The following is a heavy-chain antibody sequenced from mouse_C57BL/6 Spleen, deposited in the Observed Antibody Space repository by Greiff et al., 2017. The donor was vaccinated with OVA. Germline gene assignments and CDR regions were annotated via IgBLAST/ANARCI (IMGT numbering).Heavy chain of an antibody. V-gene: IGHV1-52*01. D-gene: IGHD3-2*02. CDR1: GYTFTSYW. CDR3: AAQAKSQYYFDY. Sequence: VQLQQPGAELVRPGSSVKLSCKASGYTFTSYWMHWVKQRPIQGLEWIGNIDPSDSETHYNQKFKDKATLTVDKSSSTAYMQLSSLTSEDSAVYYCAAQAKSQYYFDYWGQGTTLTVSS. J-gene: IGHJ2*01. CDR2: IDPSDSET.